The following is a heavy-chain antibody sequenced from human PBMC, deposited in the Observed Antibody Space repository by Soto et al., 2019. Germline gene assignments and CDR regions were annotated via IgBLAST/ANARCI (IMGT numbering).Heavy chain of an antibody. CDR1: GFTFSNAW. J-gene: IGHJ6*02. D-gene: IGHD5-18*01. CDR2: IKSKTDGGTT. Sequence: GGSLRLSCAASGFTFSNAWMNWVRQAPGKGLEWVGRIKSKTDGGTTDYAAPVKGRFTISRDDSKNTLYLQMNSLKTEDTAVYYCTTWIQPVYYYYGMDVWGQGTTVTVSS. V-gene: IGHV3-15*07. CDR3: TTWIQPVYYYYGMDV.